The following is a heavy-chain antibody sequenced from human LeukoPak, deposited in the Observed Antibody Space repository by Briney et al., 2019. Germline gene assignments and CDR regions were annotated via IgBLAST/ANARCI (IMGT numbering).Heavy chain of an antibody. Sequence: SETLSLTCAVYGGSFSGYYWSWIRQPPGKGLEWIGEINHSGSTNYNPSLKSRVTISVDTSKNQFSLKLSSVTAADTAVYYCARGSQNLGYCSGGSCRAKIFDYWGQGTLVTVSS. CDR1: GGSFSGYY. J-gene: IGHJ4*02. CDR3: ARGSQNLGYCSGGSCRAKIFDY. D-gene: IGHD2-15*01. CDR2: INHSGST. V-gene: IGHV4-34*01.